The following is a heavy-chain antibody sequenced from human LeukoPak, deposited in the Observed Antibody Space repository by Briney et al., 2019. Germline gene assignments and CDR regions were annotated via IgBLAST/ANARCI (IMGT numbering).Heavy chain of an antibody. CDR3: ARELEGISVAGTDYYYYYYMDV. Sequence: SETLSLTCTVSGGSISSYYWSWIRQPAGKGLEWIGRIYTSGSTNYNPSLKSRVTISVDTSKNQFSLKLSSVTAADTAVYYCARELEGISVAGTDYYYYYYMDVWGKGTTVTVSS. CDR2: IYTSGST. CDR1: GGSISSYY. V-gene: IGHV4-4*07. J-gene: IGHJ6*03. D-gene: IGHD6-19*01.